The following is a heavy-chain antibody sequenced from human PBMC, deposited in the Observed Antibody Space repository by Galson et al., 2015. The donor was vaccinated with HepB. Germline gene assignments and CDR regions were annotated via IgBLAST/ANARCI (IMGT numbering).Heavy chain of an antibody. D-gene: IGHD2-15*01. V-gene: IGHV1-2*02. J-gene: IGHJ4*02. Sequence: SVKVSCKASGYTFTGYYMHWVRQAPGQGLEWMGWINPNSGGTNYAQKLQGSVTMTRDTSINTAYMELSRLTSDDTAVYYCAKPRLLHTFDYWGQGTLVTVSS. CDR2: INPNSGGT. CDR3: AKPRLLHTFDY. CDR1: GYTFTGYY.